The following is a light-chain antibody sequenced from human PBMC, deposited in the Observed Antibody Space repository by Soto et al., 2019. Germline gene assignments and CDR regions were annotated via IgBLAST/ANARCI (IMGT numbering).Light chain of an antibody. CDR3: SSYGASNTL. J-gene: IGLJ2*01. CDR1: STDIGSYNY. V-gene: IGLV2-14*03. Sequence: QSALTQPASLSGSPGQSITISCTGTSTDIGSYNYVSWYQQHPGKAPKLMIFDVSYRPAGISDRFSGSKSGNTASLTSSGLQPEDEADYYCSSYGASNTLFGGGTKLTVL. CDR2: DVS.